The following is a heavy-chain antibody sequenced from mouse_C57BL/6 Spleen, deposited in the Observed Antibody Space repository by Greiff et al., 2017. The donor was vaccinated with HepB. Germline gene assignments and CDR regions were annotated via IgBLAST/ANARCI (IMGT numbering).Heavy chain of an antibody. CDR3: ARGPLAGTDAMDD. V-gene: IGHV5-6*02. CDR1: GFTFSSYG. J-gene: IGHJ4*01. Sequence: EVMLVESGGDLVKPGGSLKLSCAASGFTFSSYGMSWVRQTPDKRLEWVATISSGGSYTYYPDSVKGRFTISRDNAKNTLYLQMSSLKSEDTAMYYCARGPLAGTDAMDDWGQGTSVTVSS. D-gene: IGHD4-1*01. CDR2: ISSGGSYT.